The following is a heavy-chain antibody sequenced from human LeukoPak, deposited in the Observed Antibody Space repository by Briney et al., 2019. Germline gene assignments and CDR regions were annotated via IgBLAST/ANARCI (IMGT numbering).Heavy chain of an antibody. V-gene: IGHV3-23*01. J-gene: IGHJ6*02. CDR2: ISGSGGST. CDR1: GFTFSSYA. CDR3: AKDGIVGATTYYYYGMDV. D-gene: IGHD1-26*01. Sequence: GGSLRLSCAASGFTFSSYAMSWVRQAPGKGLEWVSAISGSGGSTYYADSVKGRFTISRDNSKNTLYLQMNSLRAEDTAVYYCAKDGIVGATTYYYYGMDVWGQGTTVTASS.